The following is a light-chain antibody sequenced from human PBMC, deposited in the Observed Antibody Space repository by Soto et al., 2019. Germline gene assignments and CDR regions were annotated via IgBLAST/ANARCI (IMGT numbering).Light chain of an antibody. V-gene: IGKV3-20*01. Sequence: EIVLTQSPGTLSWFPGERATLSCRATQSVSSNYLAWYQQKPGQAPRLLFYIASSRATGIPDRFSGSGSGTDFTLTISRLEPEDFAVYYCQQYGTSPWTFGQGTKVEIK. CDR1: QSVSSNY. CDR2: IAS. J-gene: IGKJ1*01. CDR3: QQYGTSPWT.